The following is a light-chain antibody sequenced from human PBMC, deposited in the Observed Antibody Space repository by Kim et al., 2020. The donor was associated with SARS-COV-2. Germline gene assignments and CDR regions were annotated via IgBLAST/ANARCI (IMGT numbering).Light chain of an antibody. CDR2: VGTGGIVG. CDR1: SGYSNYK. Sequence: LTCPLSSGYSNYKVDWYQQRPGKGPRFVMRVGTGGIVGSKGDGIPDRFSVLGSGLNRYLTIKNIQEEDESDYHCGADHGSGSNFVVFGGGTQLTVL. J-gene: IGLJ2*01. V-gene: IGLV9-49*01. CDR3: GADHGSGSNFVV.